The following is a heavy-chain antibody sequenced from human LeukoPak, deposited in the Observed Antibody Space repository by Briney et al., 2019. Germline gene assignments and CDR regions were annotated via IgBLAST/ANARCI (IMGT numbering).Heavy chain of an antibody. D-gene: IGHD2-15*01. V-gene: IGHV3-74*01. J-gene: IGHJ3*02. CDR2: INSDGSST. Sequence: GGSLRLSCAASGFTFSSYWMHWVRQAPGKGLVWVSRINSDGSSTSYADSVKGRFTISRENAKNSLYLQMNSLRAGDTAVYYCARASYCSGGSCYSGDAAFDIWGQGTMVTVSS. CDR1: GFTFSSYW. CDR3: ARASYCSGGSCYSGDAAFDI.